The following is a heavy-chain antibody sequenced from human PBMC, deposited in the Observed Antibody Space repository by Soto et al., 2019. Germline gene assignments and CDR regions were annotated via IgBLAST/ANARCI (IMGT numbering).Heavy chain of an antibody. V-gene: IGHV3-53*01. J-gene: IGHJ4*02. D-gene: IGHD4-17*01. CDR1: GFTVSSNY. CDR2: IYGGTST. CDR3: VGPHYGGNSFAY. Sequence: GGSLRLSCAASGFTVSSNYMNWVRQAPGKGLEWVSVIYGGTSTYYADSVKGRFTISRDNSKNTLYLQMNSLRAEDTAVYYCVGPHYGGNSFAYWGQGTLVTVSS.